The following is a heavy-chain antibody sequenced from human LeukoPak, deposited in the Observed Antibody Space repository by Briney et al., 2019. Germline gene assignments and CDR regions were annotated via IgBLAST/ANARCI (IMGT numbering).Heavy chain of an antibody. CDR1: GFTFSSYA. V-gene: IGHV3-30*02. Sequence: GGSLRLSCAASGFTFSSYAMHWVRQAPGKGLEWVTFIRYDGTNKYYADSVKGRFTISRDNSKNTLYLQMNSLRVEDTAVYYCARVAKYYYGSETYYFFEHWGQGTPVTASS. D-gene: IGHD3-10*01. J-gene: IGHJ4*02. CDR2: IRYDGTNK. CDR3: ARVAKYYYGSETYYFFEH.